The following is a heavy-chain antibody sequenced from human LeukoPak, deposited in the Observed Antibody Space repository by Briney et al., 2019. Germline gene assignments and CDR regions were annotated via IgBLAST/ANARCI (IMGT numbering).Heavy chain of an antibody. CDR3: ARSVVVPPRFVD. CDR2: IYTSGST. J-gene: IGHJ4*02. V-gene: IGHV4-4*09. Sequence: SETQSLTCTVSGGSISSDYWNWIRQPPGKRLEWIGYIYTSGSTNYNPSLKSRVTISVDTSKNQFSLNLSSVTAADTAVYYCARSVVVPPRFVDWSQGTLVTVSS. D-gene: IGHD2-2*01. CDR1: GGSISSDY.